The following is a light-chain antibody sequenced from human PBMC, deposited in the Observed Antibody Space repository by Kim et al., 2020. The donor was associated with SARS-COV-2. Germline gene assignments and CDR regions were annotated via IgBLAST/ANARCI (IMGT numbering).Light chain of an antibody. CDR1: QSISSY. Sequence: ASVGDRVTITCRASQSISSYLAWYQQKPGKAPELLIYKASILESGVPSRFSGSGSGTEFTLTISSLQPDDFASFYCQQYKTSPWTFDQGTKVDIK. CDR3: QQYKTSPWT. CDR2: KAS. V-gene: IGKV1-5*03. J-gene: IGKJ1*01.